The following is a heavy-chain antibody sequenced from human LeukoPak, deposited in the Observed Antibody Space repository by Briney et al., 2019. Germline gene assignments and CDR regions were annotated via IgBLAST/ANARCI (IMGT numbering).Heavy chain of an antibody. CDR1: GFTFSTYA. CDR3: AKSGGLSGSGRLAMDV. D-gene: IGHD3-10*01. Sequence: GSLRLSWAASGFTFSTYAMSWVRLAPGKGLEGVSGIIGSGGSTYYADSVKGRFTSSRDNSNNPLYVQMNSLRVEDTAVYYCAKSGGLSGSGRLAMDVWGQGTTVTVSS. CDR2: IIGSGGST. J-gene: IGHJ6*02. V-gene: IGHV3-23*01.